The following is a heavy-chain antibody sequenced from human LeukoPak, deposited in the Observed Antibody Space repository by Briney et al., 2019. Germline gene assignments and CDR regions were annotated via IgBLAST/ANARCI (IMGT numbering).Heavy chain of an antibody. D-gene: IGHD3-10*01. V-gene: IGHV3-7*01. J-gene: IGHJ4*02. CDR1: GFTFSSYA. CDR2: LGQDGREQ. CDR3: TNWVFPSGGTRPEY. Sequence: GGSLRLSCAASGFTFSSYAMSWVRQAPGRRPEWVANLGQDGREQYFADSVKGRFSISRDNAKNSVYLQMNSLTVEDTAIYYCTNWVFPSGGTRPEYWGQGTLVTVSS.